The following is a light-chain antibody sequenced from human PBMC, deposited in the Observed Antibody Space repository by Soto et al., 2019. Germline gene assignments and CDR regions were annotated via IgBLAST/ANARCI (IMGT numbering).Light chain of an antibody. CDR1: QSISSW. CDR3: QQYNSYPIT. V-gene: IGKV1-5*01. Sequence: GDRVTITCLSSQSISSWLAWYQQKPGKAPKLLIYDASSLESGVPSRFSGSGSGKEFTLTISSLQPDDFATYYCQQYNSYPITFGQGTRLEIK. CDR2: DAS. J-gene: IGKJ5*01.